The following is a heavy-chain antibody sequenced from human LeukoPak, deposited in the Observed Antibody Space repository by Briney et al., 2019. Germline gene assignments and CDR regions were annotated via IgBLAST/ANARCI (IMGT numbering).Heavy chain of an antibody. J-gene: IGHJ4*02. Sequence: ASVKVSFKASGGTFSSYAISWVRQAPGQGLEWMGRIIPIFGIANYAQKFQGRVTITADKSTSTAYMELSSLRSEDTAVYYCARDYYDNSGPPLDYWGQGTLVTVSS. CDR3: ARDYYDNSGPPLDY. CDR2: IIPIFGIA. D-gene: IGHD3-22*01. V-gene: IGHV1-69*04. CDR1: GGTFSSYA.